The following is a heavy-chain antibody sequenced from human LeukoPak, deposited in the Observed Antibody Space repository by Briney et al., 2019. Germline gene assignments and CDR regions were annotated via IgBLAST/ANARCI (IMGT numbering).Heavy chain of an antibody. CDR1: GFTFSSYA. V-gene: IGHV3-23*01. CDR3: ATSRSGYFLFDY. Sequence: GGSLRLSCAASGFTFSSYAMSWVRQAPGKGLEWVSAISGSGGSTYYADSVKGRFTISRDNPENTLHLQVSSLRAEDTAVYYCATSRSGYFLFDYWGQGTLVTVSS. CDR2: ISGSGGST. J-gene: IGHJ4*02. D-gene: IGHD5-12*01.